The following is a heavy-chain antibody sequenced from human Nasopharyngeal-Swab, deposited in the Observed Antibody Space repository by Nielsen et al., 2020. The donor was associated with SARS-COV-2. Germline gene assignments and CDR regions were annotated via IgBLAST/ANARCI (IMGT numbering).Heavy chain of an antibody. CDR2: IYSGGST. Sequence: GESLKISCAASGFTVSSNHMSWVRQAPGKGLEWVSVIYSGGSTYYADSVKGRFTISRDNSKNTLYLQMNSLRAEDTAVYYCASPLGSGSYYVFDYWGQGTLVTVSS. V-gene: IGHV3-53*01. D-gene: IGHD3-10*01. J-gene: IGHJ4*02. CDR3: ASPLGSGSYYVFDY. CDR1: GFTVSSNH.